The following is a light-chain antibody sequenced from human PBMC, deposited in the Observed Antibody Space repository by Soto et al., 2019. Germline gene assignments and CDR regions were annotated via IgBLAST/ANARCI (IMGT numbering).Light chain of an antibody. CDR3: QQYGGSPIT. CDR2: GAS. V-gene: IGKV3-20*01. CDR1: QSVSSR. J-gene: IGKJ5*01. Sequence: EIVLTQSPGTLSLSPWERATLSCRASQSVSSRLAWYQHKPGQAPRLLISGASSRATGIPDRFSGSGSGTDFTLTISRLEPEDFALYYCQQYGGSPITFGQGTRLEIK.